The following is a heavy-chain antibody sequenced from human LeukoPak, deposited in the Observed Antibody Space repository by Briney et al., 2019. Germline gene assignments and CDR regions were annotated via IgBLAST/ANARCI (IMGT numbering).Heavy chain of an antibody. D-gene: IGHD2-15*01. Sequence: GGSLRLSCAASGFTFRTYWMHWVRHVPGKGVVWVSRMNTDGRNIVYADSVKGRFTISRDNAKNTLYLQMNSLRAEDTAVYYCARENWYLDNWGQGTLVTVSS. CDR1: GFTFRTYW. CDR2: MNTDGRNI. J-gene: IGHJ4*02. V-gene: IGHV3-74*01. CDR3: ARENWYLDN.